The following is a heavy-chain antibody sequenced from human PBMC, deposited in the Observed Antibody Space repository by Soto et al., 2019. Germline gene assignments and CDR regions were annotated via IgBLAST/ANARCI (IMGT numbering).Heavy chain of an antibody. Sequence: SGFTFSSYAMSWVRQATGKGLEWVSAISGSGGSTYYADSVKGRFTISRDNSKNTLYLQMNSLRAEDTAVYYCAKDQNYYDFWSGYLTNDAFDIWGQVTIVTVSS. CDR2: ISGSGGST. CDR3: AKDQNYYDFWSGYLTNDAFDI. D-gene: IGHD3-3*01. V-gene: IGHV3-23*01. J-gene: IGHJ3*02. CDR1: GFTFSSYA.